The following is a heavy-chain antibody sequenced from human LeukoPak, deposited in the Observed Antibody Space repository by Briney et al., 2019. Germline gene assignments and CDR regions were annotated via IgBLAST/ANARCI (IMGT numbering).Heavy chain of an antibody. J-gene: IGHJ4*02. V-gene: IGHV3-30*07. CDR1: GFTFSSYA. Sequence: PGRSLRLSCAASGFTFSSYAMHWVRQAPGKGLEWVAVISYDGSNKYYADSVKGRFTISRDNSKNTLYLQMNSLRAEDTAVYYCAREGCYYDSSGYCFDYWGQGTLVTVSS. D-gene: IGHD3-22*01. CDR3: AREGCYYDSSGYCFDY. CDR2: ISYDGSNK.